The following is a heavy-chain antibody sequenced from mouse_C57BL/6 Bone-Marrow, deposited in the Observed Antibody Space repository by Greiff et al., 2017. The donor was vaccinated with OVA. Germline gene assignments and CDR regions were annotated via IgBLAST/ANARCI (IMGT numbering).Heavy chain of an antibody. V-gene: IGHV3-6*01. CDR1: GYSITSGYY. CDR2: ISYDGSN. J-gene: IGHJ1*03. Sequence: ESGPGLVKPSQSLSLSCSVTGYSITSGYYWNWIRQFPGNKLEWMGYISYDGSNNYNPSLKNRISITRNTSKNQFFLKLNSVTTEDTATYCCARDRDYGRFDVWGTGTTVTVSS. D-gene: IGHD1-2*01. CDR3: ARDRDYGRFDV.